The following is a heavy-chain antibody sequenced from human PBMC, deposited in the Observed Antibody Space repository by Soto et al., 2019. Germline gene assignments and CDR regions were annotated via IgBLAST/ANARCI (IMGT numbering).Heavy chain of an antibody. CDR3: ARSSSSQLYYYYYYMDV. CDR2: INHSGST. Sequence: SETLSLTCAVYGGSFSGYYWSWIRQPPGKGLEWIGEINHSGSTNYNPSLKSRVTISVDTSKNQFSLKLSSVTAADTAVYYCARSSSSQLYYYYYYMDVWGKGTTVTVSS. J-gene: IGHJ6*03. V-gene: IGHV4-34*01. CDR1: GGSFSGYY.